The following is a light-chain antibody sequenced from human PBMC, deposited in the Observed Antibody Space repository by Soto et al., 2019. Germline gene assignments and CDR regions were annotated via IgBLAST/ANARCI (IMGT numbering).Light chain of an antibody. CDR2: GAS. J-gene: IGKJ1*01. CDR3: QQYGNSPRT. CDR1: QSVSNNF. V-gene: IGKV3-20*01. Sequence: EIVLTQSPGTLSLPPGERATLSCRASQSVSNNFLAWYRQKPGQAPRLLIYGASTRAAGIPDRFGGNGSGTDFTLTISRLEPEDVAVYYCQQYGNSPRTFGQGTKVDIK.